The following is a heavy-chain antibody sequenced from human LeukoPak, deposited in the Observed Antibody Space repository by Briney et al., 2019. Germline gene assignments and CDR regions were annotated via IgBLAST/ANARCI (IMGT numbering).Heavy chain of an antibody. CDR3: ARGEWRGSSRGASDI. J-gene: IGHJ3*02. V-gene: IGHV3-33*01. Sequence: GGSLGLSCAASGFTFTTYGMHWVRQGPGKGLEWVAVIWYDGRDKYYADSVKGRFTISRDNSKNTVYLQMSSLRGEDTAVYYCARGEWRGSSRGASDIWGQGTMVTVSS. CDR2: IWYDGRDK. D-gene: IGHD1-26*01. CDR1: GFTFTTYG.